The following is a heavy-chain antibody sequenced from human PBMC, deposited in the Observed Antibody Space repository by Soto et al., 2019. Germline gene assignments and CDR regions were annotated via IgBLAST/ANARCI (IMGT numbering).Heavy chain of an antibody. V-gene: IGHV1-18*01. CDR2: ISAHNGNT. CDR1: GYTFTSYG. J-gene: IGHJ6*01. Sequence: ASVKVSCKASGYTFTSYGISWVRQAPGHGLEWMGWISAHNGNTNYAQKLQARVSRTTDTSPSTAYLELWSLRSDDTAAYHFWRCRTFYGTRMGYYSIDASGQGT. D-gene: IGHD3-10*01. CDR3: WRCRTFYGTRMGYYSIDA.